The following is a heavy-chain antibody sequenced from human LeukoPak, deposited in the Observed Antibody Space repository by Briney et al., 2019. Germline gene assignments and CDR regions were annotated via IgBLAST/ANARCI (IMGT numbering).Heavy chain of an antibody. CDR2: IYYSGST. CDR3: ARAYCGGDCYAHDY. Sequence: SETLSLTCTVSGGSISSYYWSWIRQPPGKGLEWIGYIYYSGSTNYNPSLKSRVTISVDTSKNQFSLKLSFVTAADTAVYYCARAYCGGDCYAHDYWGQGTLVTVSS. D-gene: IGHD2-21*02. CDR1: GGSISSYY. V-gene: IGHV4-59*01. J-gene: IGHJ4*02.